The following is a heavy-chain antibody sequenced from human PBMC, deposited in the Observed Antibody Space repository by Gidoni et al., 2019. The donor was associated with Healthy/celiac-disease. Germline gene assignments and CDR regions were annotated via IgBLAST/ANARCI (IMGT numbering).Heavy chain of an antibody. CDR1: GFTFSSYG. D-gene: IGHD6-6*01. V-gene: IGHV3-33*08. CDR3: ASDIAAPLNYYGMDV. CDR2: IWYDGSNK. J-gene: IGHJ6*02. Sequence: QVQLVESGGGVVQPGRSLRLSCAASGFTFSSYGMHWVRQAPGKGLEWVAVIWYDGSNKYYADSVKGRFTISRDNSKNTLYLQMNSLRAEDTAVYYCASDIAAPLNYYGMDVWGQGTTVTVSS.